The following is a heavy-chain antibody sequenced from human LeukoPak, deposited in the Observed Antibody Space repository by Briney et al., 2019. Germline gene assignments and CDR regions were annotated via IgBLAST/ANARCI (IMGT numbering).Heavy chain of an antibody. D-gene: IGHD6-13*01. J-gene: IGHJ3*02. Sequence: KPGGCLRLSCAASGFTFSDYYMSCIRQAPGKGLEWVSYISSSGSTIYYTDSVKGRFTISRDNAKNTLYLQMNSLRAEDTAVYSCAKDPSSSWYGNDAFDIWGQGTIVTVSS. CDR3: AKDPSSSWYGNDAFDI. CDR1: GFTFSDYY. V-gene: IGHV3-11*01. CDR2: ISSSGSTI.